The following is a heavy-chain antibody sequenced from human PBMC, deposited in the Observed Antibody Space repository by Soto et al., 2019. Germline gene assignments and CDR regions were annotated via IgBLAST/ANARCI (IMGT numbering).Heavy chain of an antibody. CDR3: AKYSELPYEAYLQQ. D-gene: IGHD1-7*01. CDR1: GFTFSVYA. Sequence: GGSLRLSCAASGFTFSVYAMSWVRQAPGKGLEWVSAISSNGGRTFYADSLRGRFTISRDNSKSALYLQMNNLRAEDTAIYYCAKYSELPYEAYLQQWGQGTLVTVSS. V-gene: IGHV3-23*01. J-gene: IGHJ1*01. CDR2: ISSNGGRT.